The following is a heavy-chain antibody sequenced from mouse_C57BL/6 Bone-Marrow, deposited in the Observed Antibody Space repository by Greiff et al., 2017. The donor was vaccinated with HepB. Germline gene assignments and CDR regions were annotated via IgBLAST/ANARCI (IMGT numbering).Heavy chain of an antibody. D-gene: IGHD1-1*01. CDR3: ARGITRGFAY. CDR2: ISSGGSYT. V-gene: IGHV5-6*01. J-gene: IGHJ3*01. CDR1: GFTFSSYG. Sequence: EVNVVESGGDLVKPGGSLKLSCAASGFTFSSYGMSWVRQTPDKRLEWVATISSGGSYTYYPDSVKGRFTISRDNAKNTLYLQMSSLKSEDTAMYYCARGITRGFAYWGQGTLVTVSA.